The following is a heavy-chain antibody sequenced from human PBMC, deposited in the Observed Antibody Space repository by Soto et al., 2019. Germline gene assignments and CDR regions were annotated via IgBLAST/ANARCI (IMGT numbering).Heavy chain of an antibody. J-gene: IGHJ5*02. CDR1: GFTFSTYA. CDR2: VTGNSGLT. V-gene: IGHV3-23*01. CDR3: AKHRDCSSATCPTGHWFVG. D-gene: IGHD2-2*01. Sequence: EVQLLESGGGLVQPGGSLRLSCAASGFTFSTYAMTWVRQAPGKGLEWVSTVTGNSGLTFYADAVKGRSTISRDNSKNSLYLQLSSLTAEDTAVYYCAKHRDCSSATCPTGHWFVGWGQGTLVTVSS.